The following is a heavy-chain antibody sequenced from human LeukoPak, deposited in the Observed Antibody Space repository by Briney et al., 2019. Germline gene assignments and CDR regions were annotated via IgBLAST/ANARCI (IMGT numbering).Heavy chain of an antibody. D-gene: IGHD1-7*01. Sequence: GGSLRLSCVGSGFTLGDYGMAWVRQAPGKGLEFVSGILWSGASTSYAASVRGRFTISRDNAKKSVYLQMYGLRAEDTAVYYCAKAGTEPGSTQPYYFDYWGQGALVTVSS. CDR2: ILWSGAST. V-gene: IGHV3-20*04. J-gene: IGHJ4*02. CDR3: AKAGTEPGSTQPYYFDY. CDR1: GFTLGDYG.